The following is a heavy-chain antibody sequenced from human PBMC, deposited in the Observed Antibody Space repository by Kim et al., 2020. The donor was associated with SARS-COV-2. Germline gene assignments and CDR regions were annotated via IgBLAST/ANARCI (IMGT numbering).Heavy chain of an antibody. Sequence: ASVKVSCKASGYTFTSYGISWVRQAPGQGLEWMGWISAYNGNTNYAQKLQGRVTMTTDTSTSTAYMELRSLRSDDTAVYYCARGYCSGGSCYYFDYWGQGTLVTVSS. CDR3: ARGYCSGGSCYYFDY. D-gene: IGHD2-15*01. J-gene: IGHJ4*02. CDR1: GYTFTSYG. CDR2: ISAYNGNT. V-gene: IGHV1-18*01.